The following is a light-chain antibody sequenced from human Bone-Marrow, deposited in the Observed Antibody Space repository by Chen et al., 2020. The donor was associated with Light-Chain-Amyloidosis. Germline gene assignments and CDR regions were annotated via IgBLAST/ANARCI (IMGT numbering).Light chain of an antibody. Sequence: SYELTQPPSVSVSPGQTPRITCSGDDLPKKYAYWYQQKPGQAPVLVIHRATERPSGISERFSGSSSGTTATLTISGVQAEDEADYHCQSADSSGTYEVIFGGGTKLTVL. CDR3: QSADSSGTYEVI. J-gene: IGLJ2*01. CDR2: RAT. V-gene: IGLV3-25*03. CDR1: DLPKKY.